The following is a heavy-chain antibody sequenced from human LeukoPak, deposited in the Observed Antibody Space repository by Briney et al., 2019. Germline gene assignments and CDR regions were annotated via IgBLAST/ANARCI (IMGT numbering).Heavy chain of an antibody. J-gene: IGHJ1*01. V-gene: IGHV3-21*01. CDR3: ASDWGYHRFQH. CDR2: ISSSSSYI. CDR1: GSTFSSYS. Sequence: GGSLRLSCAASGSTFSSYSMNWVRQAPGKGLEWVSSISSSSSYIYYADSVKGRFTISRDNAKNSLYLQMNSLRAEDTAVYYCASDWGYHRFQHWGQGTLVTVSS. D-gene: IGHD2-2*01.